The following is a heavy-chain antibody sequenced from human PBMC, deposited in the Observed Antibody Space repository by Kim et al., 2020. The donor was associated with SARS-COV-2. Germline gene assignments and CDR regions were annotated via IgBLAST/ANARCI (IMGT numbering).Heavy chain of an antibody. D-gene: IGHD4-17*01. J-gene: IGHJ4*02. Sequence: GGSLRLSCAASGFTFSSYGMHWVRQAPGKGLEWVAVISYDGSNKYYADSVKGRFTISRDNSKNTLYLQMNSLRAEDTAVYYCARDDIGDYEGGVWGQGTLVTVSS. CDR1: GFTFSSYG. CDR2: ISYDGSNK. CDR3: ARDDIGDYEGGV. V-gene: IGHV3-33*05.